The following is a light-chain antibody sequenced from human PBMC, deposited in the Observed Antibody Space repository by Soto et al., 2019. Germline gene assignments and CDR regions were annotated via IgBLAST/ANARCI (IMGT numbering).Light chain of an antibody. Sequence: ITQSPATVSVYTGEIATLSCRPSQCVSGDLAWYQQKPGQAPRLLIYGASTSATGIPARFSGSGSGTEFTLTISSLQSEDFELYYCQHYINWLPACTFGQGTKV. CDR2: GAS. CDR1: QCVSGD. CDR3: QHYINWLPACT. V-gene: IGKV3-15*01. J-gene: IGKJ1*01.